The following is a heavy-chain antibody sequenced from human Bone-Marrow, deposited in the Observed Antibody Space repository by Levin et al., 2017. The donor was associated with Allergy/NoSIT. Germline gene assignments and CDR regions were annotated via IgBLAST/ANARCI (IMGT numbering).Heavy chain of an antibody. Sequence: GGSLRLSCAASGFTFDDYAMHWVRQDPGKGLEWVSGTNWNSGVTGYADSVRGRFTISRDNAKNSLYLHMNSLRPDDTAIYYCIKDISSGPPYSCTFASWGQGTLVSVSS. CDR1: GFTFDDYA. D-gene: IGHD1-26*01. V-gene: IGHV3-9*01. CDR3: IKDISSGPPYSCTFAS. CDR2: TNWNSGVT. J-gene: IGHJ5*01.